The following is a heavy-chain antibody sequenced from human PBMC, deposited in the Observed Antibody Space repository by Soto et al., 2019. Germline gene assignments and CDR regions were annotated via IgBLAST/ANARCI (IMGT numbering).Heavy chain of an antibody. D-gene: IGHD3-22*01. Sequence: QVQLQESGPGLVKPSQTLSLTCTVSGGSISSGDYYWRWIRQHPWKGLEWIGTIYFSGTTYYNPSLKSRVTISVDTAKNQFSLNLSSVTAADTAVYYCARRDRSGFSYWLDTWGQGTLVTVSS. CDR2: IYFSGTT. V-gene: IGHV4-31*03. J-gene: IGHJ5*02. CDR1: GGSISSGDYY. CDR3: ARRDRSGFSYWLDT.